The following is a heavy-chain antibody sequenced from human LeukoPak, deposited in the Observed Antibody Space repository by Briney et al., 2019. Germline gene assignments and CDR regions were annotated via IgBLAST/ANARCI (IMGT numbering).Heavy chain of an antibody. V-gene: IGHV3-23*01. CDR1: GFTFSSYA. CDR2: ISGSGGTI. D-gene: IGHD4-11*01. CDR3: ARRYSNSSDY. J-gene: IGHJ4*02. Sequence: GGSLRLSCAASGFTFSSYAMSWVRQAPGKGLEWVSAISGSGGTIYYTDSVKGRFTISRDNAKNSLYLQMNSLRAEDTAVYYCARRYSNSSDYWGQGTLVTVSS.